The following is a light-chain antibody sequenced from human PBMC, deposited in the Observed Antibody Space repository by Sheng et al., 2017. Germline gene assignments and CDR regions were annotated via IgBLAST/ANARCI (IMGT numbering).Light chain of an antibody. CDR3: AGWDAGLSGYV. CDR1: NIGSKS. V-gene: IGLV3-21*02. Sequence: SYVLTQPPSVSVAPGQTARITCGGNNIGSKSVHWYQQKPGQAPVLVVYDDSDRPSGVPDRFSGSKSGTSASLAISGLRSEDEADYYCAGWDAGLSGYVFGAGTKVTVL. J-gene: IGLJ1*01. CDR2: DDS.